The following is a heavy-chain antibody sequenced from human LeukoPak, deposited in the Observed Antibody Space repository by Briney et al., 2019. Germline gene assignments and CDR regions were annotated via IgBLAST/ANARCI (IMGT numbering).Heavy chain of an antibody. D-gene: IGHD3-22*01. CDR2: IYHSGRT. J-gene: IGHJ3*02. CDR3: ARAGEYYYDNSGYYPNDAFDI. Sequence: PSETLSLACAVSGGSISSPNWWTWVRQPPGKGLEWIGEIYHSGRTNSNPSLESRVIMSVDKSKNQFSLKLTSVTAADTAVYYCARAGEYYYDNSGYYPNDAFDIWGQGTMVTVSS. CDR1: GGSISSPNW. V-gene: IGHV4-4*02.